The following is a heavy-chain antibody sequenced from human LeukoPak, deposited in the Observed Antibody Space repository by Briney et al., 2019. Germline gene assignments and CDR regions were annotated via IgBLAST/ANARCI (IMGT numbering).Heavy chain of an antibody. V-gene: IGHV4-39*01. CDR1: GGSVSSSRYY. J-gene: IGHJ4*02. Sequence: SETLCLTCPVSGGSVSSSRYYWGWIRQPPGKGLEWIGRIYCNGSTYSKPSLKSRVTISVDATKNQISLKLSYVTDDDTAVYFCARHRSFDYLSSIDSGGQGTLVTVSS. CDR3: ARHRSFDYLSSIDS. CDR2: IYCNGST. D-gene: IGHD3-9*01.